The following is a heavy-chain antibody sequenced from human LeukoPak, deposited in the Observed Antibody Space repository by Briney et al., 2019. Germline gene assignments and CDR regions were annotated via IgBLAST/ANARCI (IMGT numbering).Heavy chain of an antibody. J-gene: IGHJ4*02. CDR3: AKDARDLIYFDY. Sequence: GGSLRLSCAASAFTFSSYAMSWVRQAPGKGLEWVSAISGSGGSTYYADSVKGWFTISRDNSKNTLYLQMNSLRAEDTAVYYCAKDARDLIYFDYWGQGTLVTVSS. V-gene: IGHV3-23*01. CDR1: AFTFSSYA. CDR2: ISGSGGST.